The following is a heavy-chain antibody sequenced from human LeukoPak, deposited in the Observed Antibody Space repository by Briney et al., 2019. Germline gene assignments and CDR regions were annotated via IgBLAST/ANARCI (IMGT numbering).Heavy chain of an antibody. CDR2: IYYSGTT. D-gene: IGHD6-13*01. V-gene: IGHV4-59*11. Sequence: SETLSLTCTVSGGSISSHYWSWIRQPPGKGLEWIGYIYYSGTTNYNPSLKSRVTISVDTSKNQFSLKLSSVTAADTAVYYCARGVYIAAAQYGYWGQETLVTVSS. CDR3: ARGVYIAAAQYGY. CDR1: GGSISSHY. J-gene: IGHJ4*02.